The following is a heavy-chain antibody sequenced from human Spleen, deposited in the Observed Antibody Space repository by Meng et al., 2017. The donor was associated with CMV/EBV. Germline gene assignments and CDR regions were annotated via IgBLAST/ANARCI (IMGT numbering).Heavy chain of an antibody. J-gene: IGHJ4*02. CDR3: ARVEEGCSSDACYNYVDY. CDR1: SLTSKY. Sequence: SLTSKYWPWIRQPPGNGLEWLAYIYYSGSTHYNPSLKSRVTISVDTSKNQFSLNLSSVTTADTAVYYCARVEEGCSSDACYNYVDYWGPGRLVTVSS. CDR2: IYYSGST. V-gene: IGHV4-59*01. D-gene: IGHD2-2*02.